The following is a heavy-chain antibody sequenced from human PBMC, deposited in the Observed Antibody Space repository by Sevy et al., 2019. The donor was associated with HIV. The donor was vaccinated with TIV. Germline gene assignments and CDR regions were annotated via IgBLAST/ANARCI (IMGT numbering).Heavy chain of an antibody. Sequence: GGSRRLSCAASGFTFSSYAMSWVRQAPGKGLEWVSVISGSSGSTYYADSVKGRFTISRDNSKNTLYLQMNSLRTEDTAVYYCAKELLRDYDSSGYYYVGVDYWGQGTLVTVSS. J-gene: IGHJ4*02. D-gene: IGHD3-22*01. CDR1: GFTFSSYA. V-gene: IGHV3-23*01. CDR2: ISGSSGST. CDR3: AKELLRDYDSSGYYYVGVDY.